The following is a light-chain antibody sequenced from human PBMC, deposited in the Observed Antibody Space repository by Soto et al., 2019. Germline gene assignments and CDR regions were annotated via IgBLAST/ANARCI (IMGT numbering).Light chain of an antibody. CDR3: QQRGSWPLT. J-gene: IGKJ4*01. CDR1: QSLGTS. CDR2: RAS. V-gene: IGKV3-11*01. Sequence: ILLTQSPATLSLSPGERAALSCWASQSLGTSLAWYQHRPGQAPRLLLYRASNRAAGIPARFSGSGYGTGFTLTISSLEPEDFGTYYCQQRGSWPLTFGGGTKVEI.